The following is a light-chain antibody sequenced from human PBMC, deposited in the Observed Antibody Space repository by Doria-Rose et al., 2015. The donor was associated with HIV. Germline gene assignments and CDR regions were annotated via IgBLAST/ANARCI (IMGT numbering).Light chain of an antibody. J-gene: IGKJ5*01. CDR3: QQYGTSRGT. CDR2: DAS. CDR1: QRVKSSY. Sequence: TQSPGTLPLSPGERATLSCRASQRVKSSYLAWYQQKPGQAPRLLIYDASTTATGIPDRCSGSGSGTDFTLTISRLEPEDVALYYCQQYGTSRGTFGQGTRLEIK. V-gene: IGKV3-20*01.